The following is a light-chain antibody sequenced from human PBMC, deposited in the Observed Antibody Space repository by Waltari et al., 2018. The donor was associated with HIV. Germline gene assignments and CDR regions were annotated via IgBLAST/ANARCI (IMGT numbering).Light chain of an antibody. V-gene: IGKV3-15*01. CDR3: QQYDVWPPFP. CDR1: QSVRTS. Sequence: DIVMSQSPAILSVSPGESVTLSCRASQSVRTSLALYQQMPGQAPRLLIYGASTRATGIPARFSGSGSGKEVTLNNSSLQSEGSAVYLCQQYDVWPPFPFGQGTKLEIK. CDR2: GAS. J-gene: IGKJ2*01.